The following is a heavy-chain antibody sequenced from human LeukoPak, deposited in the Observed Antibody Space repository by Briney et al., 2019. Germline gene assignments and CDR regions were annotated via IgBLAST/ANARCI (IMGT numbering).Heavy chain of an antibody. CDR1: GFTFSSYA. CDR3: VRDWDHFDFDS. Sequence: GGSLGLSCAASGFTFSSYAMHWVRQAPGKGLEWVAVISYDGSNKYYADSVKGRFTISRDNSKNTLYLQMNSLRAEDTAVYYCVRDWDHFDFDSWGLGTLVTVSS. D-gene: IGHD3-9*01. CDR2: ISYDGSNK. V-gene: IGHV3-30-3*01. J-gene: IGHJ5*01.